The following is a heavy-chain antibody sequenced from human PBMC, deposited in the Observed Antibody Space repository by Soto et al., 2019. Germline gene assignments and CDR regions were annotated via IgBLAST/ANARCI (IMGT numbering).Heavy chain of an antibody. CDR1: GFTFSSYA. V-gene: IGHV3-23*01. D-gene: IGHD3-9*01. J-gene: IGHJ5*02. CDR3: AKGSSYDVLTGYYNRWFDP. Sequence: SLRLSCAASGFTFSSYAMNWVRQAPGKGLEWVSVISDSGGTTFYADSVKGRFTISRDNSKNTLYLQMNSLRAEDTAVYYCAKGSSYDVLTGYYNRWFDPWGQG. CDR2: ISDSGGTT.